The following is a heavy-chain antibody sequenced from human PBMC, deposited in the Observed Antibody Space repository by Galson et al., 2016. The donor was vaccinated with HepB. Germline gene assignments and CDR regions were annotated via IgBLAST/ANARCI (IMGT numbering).Heavy chain of an antibody. Sequence: SLRLSCAASGFTFSDYHMNWIRQAPGKGLEWISYIGTSANSMLYADSVRGRFSISRDNAKKSLYLQMTNLRAEDTAVYYCARDLPDDSVEYFDVFDLWGQGTMVTVAS. CDR1: GFTFSDYH. D-gene: IGHD4-17*01. J-gene: IGHJ3*01. CDR3: ARDLPDDSVEYFDVFDL. CDR2: IGTSANSM. V-gene: IGHV3-11*01.